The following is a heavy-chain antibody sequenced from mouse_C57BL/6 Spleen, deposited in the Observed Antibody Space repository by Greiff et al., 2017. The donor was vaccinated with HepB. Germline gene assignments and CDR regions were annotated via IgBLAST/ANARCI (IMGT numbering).Heavy chain of an antibody. Sequence: EVQLQQSGPELVKPGASVKIPCKASGYTFTDYNMDWVKQSHGKSLEWIGDINPNNGGTIYNQKFKGKATLTVDKSSSTAYMELRSLTSEDTAVYYCARYYYGSSYDYYAMDYWGQGTSVTVSS. CDR2: INPNNGGT. CDR3: ARYYYGSSYDYYAMDY. D-gene: IGHD1-1*01. CDR1: GYTFTDYN. V-gene: IGHV1-18*01. J-gene: IGHJ4*01.